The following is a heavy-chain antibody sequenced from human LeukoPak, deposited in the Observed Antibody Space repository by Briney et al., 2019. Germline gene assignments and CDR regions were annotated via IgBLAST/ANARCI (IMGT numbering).Heavy chain of an antibody. CDR2: INHSGST. CDR1: GGSFSGYY. Sequence: PSETLSLTCAVYGGSFSGYYWSWIRQPPGKGLEWIGEINHSGSTNYNPSLKSRVTISVDTSKNQFSLKLSSVTAADTAVYYCARGPKQTGWSYRAYYFDYWGQGTLVTASS. D-gene: IGHD3-16*02. V-gene: IGHV4-34*01. CDR3: ARGPKQTGWSYRAYYFDY. J-gene: IGHJ4*02.